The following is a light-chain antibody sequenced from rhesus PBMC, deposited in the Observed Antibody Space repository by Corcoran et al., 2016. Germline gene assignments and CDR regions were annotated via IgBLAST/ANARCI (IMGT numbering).Light chain of an antibody. CDR2: GAS. Sequence: QVILTQSPATLSLSPGERATLSCRASQSVGSSLAWYQQRPGPAPRLLIYGASSRAPGIPDRVSGSGSETDFTLTISSLEPEDFAVYYCQKYNNSPYSFGQGTKVEIK. J-gene: IGKJ2*01. CDR1: QSVGSS. V-gene: IGKV3-53*01. CDR3: QKYNNSPYS.